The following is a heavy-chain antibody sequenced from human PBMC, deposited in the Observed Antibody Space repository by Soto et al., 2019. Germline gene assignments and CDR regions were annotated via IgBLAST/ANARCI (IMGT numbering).Heavy chain of an antibody. J-gene: IGHJ6*02. Sequence: SETLSLTCAVSGGSISSSNWWSWVRQPPGKGLEWIGEIYHSGITNYNPSLNSRVTISVDTSKNQFSLKLSPVTAADTAVYYCARYYYDSSGYFRSREEVWGQGTTVTVSS. V-gene: IGHV4-4*02. CDR3: ARYYYDSSGYFRSREEV. CDR2: IYHSGIT. CDR1: GGSISSSNW. D-gene: IGHD3-22*01.